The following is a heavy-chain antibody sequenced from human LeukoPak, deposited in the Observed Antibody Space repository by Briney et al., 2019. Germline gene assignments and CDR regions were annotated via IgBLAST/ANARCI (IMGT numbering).Heavy chain of an antibody. CDR3: SGHRGGSPGDP. D-gene: IGHD3-16*01. J-gene: IGHJ5*02. V-gene: IGHV3-73*01. CDR1: GFTFSDSA. CDR2: IRSKANNYAT. Sequence: PGRSLRLSCAASGFTFSDSAMHWVRQASGKGLEWVGRIRSKANNYATAYGASVKGRFTISRDDSKSTVYLQMNSLKTEDTAVYYCSGHRGGSPGDPWGQGILVTVSS.